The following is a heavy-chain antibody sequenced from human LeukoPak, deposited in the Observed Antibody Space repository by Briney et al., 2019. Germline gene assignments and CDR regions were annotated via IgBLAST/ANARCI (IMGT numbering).Heavy chain of an antibody. Sequence: PGRSLRLSCAASGITFSYYSMHWVRQAPGKGLEWVSLISYDASKKYYADSVKGRFTISRDNSKNTLNLQMNSLRVEDTALYYCATSGSPYSAYDIPPDYWGQGTLVSVSS. CDR1: GITFSYYS. CDR2: ISYDASKK. CDR3: ATSGSPYSAYDIPPDY. D-gene: IGHD5-12*01. V-gene: IGHV3-30-3*01. J-gene: IGHJ4*02.